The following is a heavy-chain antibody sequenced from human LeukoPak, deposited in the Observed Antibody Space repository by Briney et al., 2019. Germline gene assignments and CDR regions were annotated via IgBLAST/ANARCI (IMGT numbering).Heavy chain of an antibody. Sequence: SETLSLTCAVYGGSFSGYYWSWIRQHPGKGLEWIGYIYYSGSTYYNPSLKSRVTISVDTSKNQFSLKLSSVTAADTAVYYCARDGGSSSPLGYWGQGTLVTVSS. V-gene: IGHV4-31*11. CDR1: GGSFSGYY. J-gene: IGHJ4*02. CDR3: ARDGGSSSPLGY. D-gene: IGHD6-13*01. CDR2: IYYSGST.